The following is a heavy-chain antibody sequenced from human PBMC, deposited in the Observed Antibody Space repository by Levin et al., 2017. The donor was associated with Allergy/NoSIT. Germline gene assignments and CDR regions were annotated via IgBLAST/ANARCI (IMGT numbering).Heavy chain of an antibody. V-gene: IGHV4-39*07. D-gene: IGHD6-13*01. CDR3: ASIPWGIAAAGTDY. Sequence: SETLSLTCTVSGGSISSSSYYWGWIRQPPGKGLEWIGSIYYSGSTYYNPSLKSRVTISVDTSKNQFSLRLSSVTAADTAVYYCASIPWGIAAAGTDYWGQGTLVTVSS. CDR2: IYYSGST. J-gene: IGHJ4*02. CDR1: GGSISSSSYY.